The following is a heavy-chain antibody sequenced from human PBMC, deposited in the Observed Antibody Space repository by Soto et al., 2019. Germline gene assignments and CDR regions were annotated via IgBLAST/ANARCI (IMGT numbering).Heavy chain of an antibody. Sequence: VKVSCQASGGTFSSYAISWVRQAPGQGLEWMGGIIPIFGTANYAQKFQGRVTITADESTSTAYMELSSLRSEDTAVYYCAREYCSGGSCYPGWFDPWGQGTLVTVSS. CDR3: AREYCSGGSCYPGWFDP. D-gene: IGHD2-15*01. CDR1: GGTFSSYA. CDR2: IIPIFGTA. V-gene: IGHV1-69*13. J-gene: IGHJ5*02.